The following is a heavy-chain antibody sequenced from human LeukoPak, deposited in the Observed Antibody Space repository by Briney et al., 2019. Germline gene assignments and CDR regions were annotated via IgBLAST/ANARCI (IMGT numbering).Heavy chain of an antibody. Sequence: SQTLSLTCTVSGGSISSGSYYWSWIRQPAGKGLKWIGRIYTSGSTNYNPSLKSRVTISVDTSKNRFSLKLSSVTAADTAVYYCARDVADYYDSSGYDYWGQGTLVTVSS. CDR2: IYTSGST. J-gene: IGHJ4*02. D-gene: IGHD3-22*01. CDR1: GGSISSGSYY. CDR3: ARDVADYYDSSGYDY. V-gene: IGHV4-61*02.